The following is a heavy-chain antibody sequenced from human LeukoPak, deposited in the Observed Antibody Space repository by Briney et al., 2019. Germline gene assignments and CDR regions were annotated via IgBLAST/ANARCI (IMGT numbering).Heavy chain of an antibody. J-gene: IGHJ4*02. CDR3: ARDLSSGGSHPLDY. V-gene: IGHV1-2*02. Sequence: ASVKVSCKASGYTFTGYYIHWVRQAPGQGLEWMGWINPNSGGTNYAQKFQGRVTMTRDTSISTAYMELSRLRSDDTAVYYCARDLSSGGSHPLDYWGQGTLVTVSS. CDR2: INPNSGGT. CDR1: GYTFTGYY. D-gene: IGHD2-15*01.